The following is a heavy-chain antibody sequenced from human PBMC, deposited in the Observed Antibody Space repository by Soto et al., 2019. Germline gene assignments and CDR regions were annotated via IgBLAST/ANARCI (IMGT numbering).Heavy chain of an antibody. D-gene: IGHD3-3*01. J-gene: IGHJ4*02. CDR2: IYWDDDK. CDR3: AHRVLRTVFGLVTTTAIYLDF. CDR1: GFSLTTRGVG. V-gene: IGHV2-5*02. Sequence: QITLNGSGPTVVRPTETLTLTCRLSGFSLTTRGVGVGWIRQSPGKAPEWLALIYWDDDKRYSASLKSRLTITKDTSKNQVGLTVSDLDPTDTATYYCAHRVLRTVFGLVTTTAIYLDFWGQGPPVAVSS.